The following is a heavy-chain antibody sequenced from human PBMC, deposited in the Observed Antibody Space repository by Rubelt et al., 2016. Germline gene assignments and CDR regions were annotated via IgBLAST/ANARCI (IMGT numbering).Heavy chain of an antibody. CDR1: GFIFSDYY. J-gene: IGHJ4*02. D-gene: IGHD1-14*01. Sequence: QVQLVESGGGLVKPGGSLRLSCVASGFIFSDYYMTWFRQAPGKGLECVAYIGTSDTKYTESVRGRFTISRENAKKSLYLQMNNLRADDTAIYYCARPTREPTDWGQGTLVTVSS. V-gene: IGHV3-11*05. CDR3: ARPTREPTD. CDR2: IGTSDT.